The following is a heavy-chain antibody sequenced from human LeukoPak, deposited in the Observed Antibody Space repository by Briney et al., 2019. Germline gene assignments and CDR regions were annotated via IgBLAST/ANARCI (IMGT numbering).Heavy chain of an antibody. CDR3: ARDLVSMIRGVIIGQDY. CDR1: GFTVSSNY. J-gene: IGHJ4*02. CDR2: IYSGGST. V-gene: IGHV3-53*01. Sequence: GGSLRLSCAASGFTVSSNYMSWVRQAPGKGLEWVSVIYSGGSTYYADSVKGRFTISRHNSKNTLYLQMNSLRAEDTAVYYCARDLVSMIRGVIIGQDYWGQGTLVTVSS. D-gene: IGHD3-10*01.